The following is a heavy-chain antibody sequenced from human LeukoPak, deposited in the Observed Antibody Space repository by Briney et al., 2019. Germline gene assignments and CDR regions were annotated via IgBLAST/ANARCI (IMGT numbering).Heavy chain of an antibody. Sequence: SETLSLTCTVSGGSISGKYWSWIRQTPGKGLEWVGYIYTSGSTNYNPSLKSRVTMSVDTSKNQFSLKLSSVTAADTAVYYCARGTYYYGSGSYWFDPWGQGTLVTVSS. CDR2: IYTSGST. CDR1: GGSISGKY. D-gene: IGHD3-10*01. V-gene: IGHV4-4*08. CDR3: ARGTYYYGSGSYWFDP. J-gene: IGHJ5*02.